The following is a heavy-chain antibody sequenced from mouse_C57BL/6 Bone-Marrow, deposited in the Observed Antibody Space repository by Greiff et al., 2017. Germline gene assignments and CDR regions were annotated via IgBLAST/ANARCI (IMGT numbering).Heavy chain of an antibody. J-gene: IGHJ2*01. CDR3: VRDYGSSYFDY. Sequence: EVKVVESGGGLVQPKGSLKLSCAASGFSFNTYALNWVRQAPGKGLEWVARIRSKSNNYATYYADSVKDRFTISRDDSESMLYLQMNNLKTEDTAMYYVVRDYGSSYFDYWGQGTTLTVSS. V-gene: IGHV10-1*01. D-gene: IGHD1-1*01. CDR2: IRSKSNNYAT. CDR1: GFSFNTYA.